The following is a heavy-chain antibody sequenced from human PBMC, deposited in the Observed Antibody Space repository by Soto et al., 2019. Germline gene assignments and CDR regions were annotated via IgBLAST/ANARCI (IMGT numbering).Heavy chain of an antibody. J-gene: IGHJ4*02. CDR2: ISWNSDSI. V-gene: IGHV3-9*01. CDR1: GFIFDDFA. D-gene: IGHD3-3*01. CDR3: TKVGGLYDFWSGPLHFDL. Sequence: EGQLVESGGGFVQPGRSLRLSCAGSGFIFDDFALHWVRQAPRKGLEWVSGISWNSDSIGYADAVKGRFTISRDNAKNSLYLQMNSLRVEDTALYYCTKVGGLYDFWSGPLHFDLWGQGTLVTVSS.